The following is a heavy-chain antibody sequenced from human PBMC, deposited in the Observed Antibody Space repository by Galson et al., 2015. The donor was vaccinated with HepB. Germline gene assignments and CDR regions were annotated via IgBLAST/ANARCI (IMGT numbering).Heavy chain of an antibody. Sequence: SLRLSCAASGFTFSSYAMSWVRQAPGKGLEWVSAISGSGGSTYYADSVKGRFAISRDNSKNTLYLQMNSLRAEDTAVYYCAKGDDSGTYYFDYWGQGTLVTVSS. V-gene: IGHV3-23*01. CDR1: GFTFSSYA. CDR3: AKGDDSGTYYFDY. D-gene: IGHD2-21*02. CDR2: ISGSGGST. J-gene: IGHJ4*02.